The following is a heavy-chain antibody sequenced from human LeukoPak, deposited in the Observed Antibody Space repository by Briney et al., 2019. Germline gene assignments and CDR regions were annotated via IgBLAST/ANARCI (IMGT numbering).Heavy chain of an antibody. Sequence: SETLSLTCAVSGYSISSGYQWAWIRQPSGKTLEWIGSIYHSGSAHYNPSLKSRVTISVDRSNNQFSLRLSSVTAADTAVYYCARDPRWLTPDCTSTSCYENYFDPWGQGTLVTVSS. CDR2: IYHSGSA. CDR1: GYSISSGYQ. J-gene: IGHJ5*02. CDR3: ARDPRWLTPDCTSTSCYENYFDP. V-gene: IGHV4-38-2*02. D-gene: IGHD2-2*01.